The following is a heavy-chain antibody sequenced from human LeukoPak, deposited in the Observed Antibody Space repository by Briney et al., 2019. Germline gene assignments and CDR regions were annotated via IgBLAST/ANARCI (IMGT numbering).Heavy chain of an antibody. V-gene: IGHV3-21*01. J-gene: IGHJ4*02. CDR3: ARGLGYCSSTSCFTDY. CDR1: GFTFSSYS. D-gene: IGHD2-2*02. CDR2: ISSSSSYI. Sequence: GGSLRLSCAASGFTFSSYSMNWVRQAPGKGLEWVSSISSSSSYIYYADSVKGRFTISRDNAKNPLYPQMNSLRAEDTAVYYCARGLGYCSSTSCFTDYWGQGTLVTVSS.